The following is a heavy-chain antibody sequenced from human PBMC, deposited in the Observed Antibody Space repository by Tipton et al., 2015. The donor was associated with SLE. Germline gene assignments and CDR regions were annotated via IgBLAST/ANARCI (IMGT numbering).Heavy chain of an antibody. V-gene: IGHV3-23*01. J-gene: IGHJ4*02. Sequence: SLRLSCAASGFTFSSYAMSWVRQAPGKGLEWVSAISGSGGSTYYADSVKGRFTISRDNSKNTLYLQMNSLRAEDTAVYYCAKTHAKVYQLLSGYFDYWGQGTLVTVSS. CDR1: GFTFSSYA. CDR2: ISGSGGST. CDR3: AKTHAKVYQLLSGYFDY. D-gene: IGHD2-2*01.